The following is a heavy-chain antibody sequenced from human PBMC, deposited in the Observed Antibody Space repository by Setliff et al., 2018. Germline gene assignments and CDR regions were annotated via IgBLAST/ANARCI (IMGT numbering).Heavy chain of an antibody. V-gene: IGHV4-38-2*02. D-gene: IGHD4-17*01. J-gene: IGHJ3*01. CDR3: VRDAGDGYGVDAYAGGGFDF. CDR2: FRPSGKT. CDR1: GSAISSGRY. Sequence: PSETLSLTCAVSGSAISSGRYWGWIRQPPGKGLEWIGSFRPSGKTYYNPSLNSRVTISVDTSKKQFSLKVTSVTAADTAVYYCVRDAGDGYGVDAYAGGGFDFWGQGTMGT.